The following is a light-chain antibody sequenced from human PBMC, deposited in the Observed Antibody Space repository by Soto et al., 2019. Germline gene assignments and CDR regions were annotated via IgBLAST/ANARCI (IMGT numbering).Light chain of an antibody. CDR3: QHYRSYPWT. CDR2: QAS. Sequence: ASVGDRVTISCRASRSISSWLAWYQQKPGRAPKLLIYQASTLQSGVPSRFSGSGSGTEFTLTITSLQPDDFATYYCQHYRSYPWTFGQGTKVDI. J-gene: IGKJ1*01. V-gene: IGKV1-5*03. CDR1: RSISSW.